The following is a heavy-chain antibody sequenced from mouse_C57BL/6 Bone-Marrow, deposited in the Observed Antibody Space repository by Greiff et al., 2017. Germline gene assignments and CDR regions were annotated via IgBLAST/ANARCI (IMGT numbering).Heavy chain of an antibody. V-gene: IGHV5-15*01. Sequence: EVMLVESGGGLVQPGGSLKLSCAASGFTFSDYGMAWVRQAPRKGPEWVAFISNLAYSIYSADTVTGRFTISRENAKNTLYLEMSSLRSEDTAMYYCARGDYDYGFDYWGQGTTLTVSS. CDR3: ARGDYDYGFDY. CDR1: GFTFSDYG. CDR2: ISNLAYSI. J-gene: IGHJ2*01. D-gene: IGHD2-4*01.